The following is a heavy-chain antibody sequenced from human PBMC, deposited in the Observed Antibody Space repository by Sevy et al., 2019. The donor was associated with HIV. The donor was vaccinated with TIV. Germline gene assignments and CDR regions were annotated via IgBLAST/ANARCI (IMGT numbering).Heavy chain of an antibody. Sequence: GESLKISCKVSGYRFADYWIVWVRQMPGNGLEHMGIIYPGDSDTRYSPPFQGQVTISVDKSISTAYLQWSSLKASDTAIYYCARGARGTLPSYYYYTLNVWGQGTTVTVSS. V-gene: IGHV5-51*01. CDR3: ARGARGTLPSYYYYTLNV. D-gene: IGHD1-1*01. J-gene: IGHJ6*02. CDR2: IYPGDSDT. CDR1: GYRFADYW.